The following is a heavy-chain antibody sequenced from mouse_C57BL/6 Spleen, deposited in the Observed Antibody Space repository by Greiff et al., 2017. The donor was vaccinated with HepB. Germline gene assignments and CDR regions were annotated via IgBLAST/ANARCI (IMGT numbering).Heavy chain of an antibody. CDR2: INPSNGGT. CDR3: ARDYGSSPLWYFDV. D-gene: IGHD1-1*01. V-gene: IGHV1-53*01. Sequence: QVQLQQSGTALVKPGASVKLSCKASGYTFTSYWMHWVKQRPGQGLEWIGNINPSNGGTNYNEKFKSKATLTVDKSSSTAYMQLSSLTSEDSAVYYCARDYGSSPLWYFDVWGTGTTVTVSS. J-gene: IGHJ1*03. CDR1: GYTFTSYW.